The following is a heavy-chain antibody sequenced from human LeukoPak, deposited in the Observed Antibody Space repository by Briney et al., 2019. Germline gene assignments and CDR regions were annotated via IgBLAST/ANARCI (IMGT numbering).Heavy chain of an antibody. CDR3: ARSTMRAFDI. V-gene: IGHV1-18*01. J-gene: IGHJ3*02. Sequence: ASVKVSCKASGFTFTSSAVQWVRQAPGQGLEWMGWISAYNGNTNYAQKLQGRVTMTTDTSTSTAYMELRSLRSDDTAVYYCARSTMRAFDIWGQGTMVTVSS. D-gene: IGHD5/OR15-5a*01. CDR2: ISAYNGNT. CDR1: GFTFTSSA.